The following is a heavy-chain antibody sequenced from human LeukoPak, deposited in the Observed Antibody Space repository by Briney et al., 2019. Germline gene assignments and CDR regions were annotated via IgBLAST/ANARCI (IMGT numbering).Heavy chain of an antibody. CDR2: IYHSGST. CDR3: ARESIYVWGSYRHPADI. D-gene: IGHD3-16*02. CDR1: GGSISSGGYY. J-gene: IGHJ3*02. V-gene: IGHV4-30-2*01. Sequence: SQTLSLTCTVSGGSISSGGYYWSWIRQPPGKGLEWIGYIYHSGSTYYNPSLKSRVTISVDRSKNQFSLKLSSVTAADTAVYYCARESIYVWGSYRHPADIWGQGTMVTVSS.